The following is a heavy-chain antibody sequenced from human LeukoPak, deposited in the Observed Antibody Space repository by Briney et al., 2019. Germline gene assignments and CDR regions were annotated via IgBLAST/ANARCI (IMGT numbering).Heavy chain of an antibody. D-gene: IGHD1-26*01. CDR3: ARDAGGRTQREGWFDP. CDR2: ISSGGMWI. V-gene: IGHV3-21*01. Sequence: PGGSLRLSCAASGFTFSSYSMNWVRQAPGKGLEWVSSISSGGMWIYYAHSLKGRFTISRHNAKHSLYLQMKSLRVEDTAVYYCARDAGGRTQREGWFDPWGQGTLVTVSS. CDR1: GFTFSSYS. J-gene: IGHJ5*02.